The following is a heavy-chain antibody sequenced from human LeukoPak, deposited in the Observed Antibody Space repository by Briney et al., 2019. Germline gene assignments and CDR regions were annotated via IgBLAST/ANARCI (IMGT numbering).Heavy chain of an antibody. J-gene: IGHJ3*02. CDR2: INHSGST. D-gene: IGHD5-24*01. V-gene: IGHV4-34*01. CDR3: ARRGRLQLNAFDI. CDR1: GGSFSGYY. Sequence: PSETLSLTCAVYGGSFSGYYWGWIRQPPGKGLEWIGEINHSGSTNYNPSLKSRVTISVDTSKNQFSLKLSSVTAADTAVYYCARRGRLQLNAFDIWGQGTMVTVSS.